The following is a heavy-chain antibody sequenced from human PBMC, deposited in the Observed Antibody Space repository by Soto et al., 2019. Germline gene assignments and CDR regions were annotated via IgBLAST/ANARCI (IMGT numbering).Heavy chain of an antibody. Sequence: SVKVSCKASGGTFSSYAISWVRQAPGQGLEWMGGIIPIFGTANYAQKFQGRVTITADESTSTAYMELSSLRSEDTAVYYCARDPRGDYYYYGMDVWGQGTTVTVSS. CDR2: IIPIFGTA. J-gene: IGHJ6*02. D-gene: IGHD3-10*01. V-gene: IGHV1-69*13. CDR1: GGTFSSYA. CDR3: ARDPRGDYYYYGMDV.